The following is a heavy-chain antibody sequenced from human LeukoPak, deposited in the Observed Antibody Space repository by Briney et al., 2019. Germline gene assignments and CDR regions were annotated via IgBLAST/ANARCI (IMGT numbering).Heavy chain of an antibody. Sequence: QPGGSLRLSCAASGFTFDDYAMHWVRHAPGKGLEWVSGISWNSGSIGYADSVKGRFTISRDNAKNSLYLQMNSLRAEDTALYYCAKDYSYGDYVEDYLDYWGQGTLVTVSS. D-gene: IGHD4-17*01. CDR3: AKDYSYGDYVEDYLDY. CDR2: ISWNSGSI. V-gene: IGHV3-9*01. CDR1: GFTFDDYA. J-gene: IGHJ4*02.